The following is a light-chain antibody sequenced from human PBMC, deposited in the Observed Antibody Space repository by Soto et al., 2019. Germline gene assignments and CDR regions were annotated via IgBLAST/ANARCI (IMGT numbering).Light chain of an antibody. V-gene: IGKV3-20*01. CDR3: QQYGSSPTWT. Sequence: EIFMAQSPKPLSVSPGERATLSCRASHSVSSNLAWYQQKPGQAPRLLIYGASSRATGIPDRFSGSGSGTDFTLTISRLEPEDSAVYYCQQYGSSPTWTFGQGTKADIK. J-gene: IGKJ1*01. CDR2: GAS. CDR1: HSVSSN.